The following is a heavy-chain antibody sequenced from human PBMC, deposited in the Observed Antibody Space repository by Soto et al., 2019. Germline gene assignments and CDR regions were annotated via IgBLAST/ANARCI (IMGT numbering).Heavy chain of an antibody. CDR1: GGSISSSSYY. CDR3: ARHTPAISISDH. CDR2: IYYSGST. J-gene: IGHJ4*02. Sequence: QLQLQESGPGLVKPSETLSLTCTVSGGSISSSSYYWGWIRQPPGKGLEWIGSIYYSGSTYYNPSLKSRVAIPLDXSKTQFSLKLSSVTAADTAVYYCARHTPAISISDHWGQGTLVTVSS. D-gene: IGHD2-15*01. V-gene: IGHV4-39*01.